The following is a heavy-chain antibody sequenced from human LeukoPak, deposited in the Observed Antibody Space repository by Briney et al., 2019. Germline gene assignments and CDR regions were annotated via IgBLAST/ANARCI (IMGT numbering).Heavy chain of an antibody. CDR3: VVGDYYDSSGYYRAFQH. V-gene: IGHV3-48*03. Sequence: GGSLRLSCAASGFTFSSYEMNCVRQAPGKGLEWVSYISSSGSTIYYADSVKGRFTISRDNAKNSLYLQMNSLRAEDTAVYYCVVGDYYDSSGYYRAFQHWGQGTLVTVSS. D-gene: IGHD3-22*01. CDR2: ISSSGSTI. J-gene: IGHJ1*01. CDR1: GFTFSSYE.